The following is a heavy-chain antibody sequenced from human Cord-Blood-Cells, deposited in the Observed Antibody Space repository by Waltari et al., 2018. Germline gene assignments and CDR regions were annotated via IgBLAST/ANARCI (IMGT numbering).Heavy chain of an antibody. V-gene: IGHV4-38-2*01. J-gene: IGHJ4*02. CDR2: IYHSGST. D-gene: IGHD6-13*01. CDR3: ASDRAGSSWFDY. CDR1: GYLISRGYY. Sequence: QVQLQESCPGLAKPSETMSLTCAVSGYLISRGYYWGWIRQHPGKGLEWIGSIYHSGSTYYNPSLKSRVTISVDTSKNQFSLKLSSVTAADTAVYYCASDRAGSSWFDYWGQGTLVTVSS.